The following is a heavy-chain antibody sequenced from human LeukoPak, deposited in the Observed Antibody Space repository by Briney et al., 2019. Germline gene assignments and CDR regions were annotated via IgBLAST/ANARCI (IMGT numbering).Heavy chain of an antibody. CDR2: ISGSGGNT. J-gene: IGHJ5*02. Sequence: GGSLRLSCAASGFTFSSHGMNWVRQAPGKGLEWVSGISGSGGNTYYADSVKGRFTISRDNSKNTLYLQMNSLRAEDTAVYYCAKDDNYIRFLSWGQGTLITVSS. D-gene: IGHD3-16*01. CDR3: AKDDNYIRFLS. CDR1: GFTFSSHG. V-gene: IGHV3-23*01.